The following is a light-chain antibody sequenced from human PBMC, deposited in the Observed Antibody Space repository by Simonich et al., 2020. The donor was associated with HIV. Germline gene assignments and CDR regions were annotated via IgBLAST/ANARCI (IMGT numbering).Light chain of an antibody. CDR3: MQTLQTRT. J-gene: IGKJ1*01. Sequence: DMVMTQSPLSLRVTPGEPASISCRSSLSLIHRNGHNDLDWYLPKPGQSPQRLIYLGSSRAAGVPDRFSGSGSGTDFTLKISRVEAEDVGVYFCMQTLQTRTFGQGTKVEIK. V-gene: IGKV2-28*01. CDR1: LSLIHRNGHND. CDR2: LGS.